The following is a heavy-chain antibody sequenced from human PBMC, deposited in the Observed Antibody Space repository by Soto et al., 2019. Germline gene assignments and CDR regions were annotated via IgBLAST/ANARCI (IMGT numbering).Heavy chain of an antibody. CDR1: GFTFSSYW. CDR3: SRDDTTGYSAAGDY. J-gene: IGHJ4*02. Sequence: GGSLRLSCAASGFTFSSYWMHWVRQSPGKGLMWVSRINNDGSSRSYADSVKGRFTISRDNAKNTLYLQVNSLRAEDTAVYYCSRDDTTGYSAAGDYCGQGTLVTVSS. V-gene: IGHV3-74*01. D-gene: IGHD3-22*01. CDR2: INNDGSSR.